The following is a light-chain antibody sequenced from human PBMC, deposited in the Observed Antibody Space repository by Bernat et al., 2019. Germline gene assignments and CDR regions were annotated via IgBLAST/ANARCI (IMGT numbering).Light chain of an antibody. CDR1: SSDVGAYNY. J-gene: IGLJ3*02. CDR3: GSCTRGSTLV. Sequence: QSALTQPASVSGSPGQSITISCTGTSSDVGAYNYVSWYQQHPGKAPKLMIYDVSDRPSGVSNRFTGSKSGNTASLTISGLQAEDEAHYFSGSCTRGSTLVFGGGTKVTVL. CDR2: DVS. V-gene: IGLV2-14*03.